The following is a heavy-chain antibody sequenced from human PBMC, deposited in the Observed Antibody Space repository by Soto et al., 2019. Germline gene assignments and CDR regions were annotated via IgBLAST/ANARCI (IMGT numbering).Heavy chain of an antibody. J-gene: IGHJ4*02. Sequence: QVQLVHSGAEVKKPGSSVKVSCKASGGTFSRYAISWVRQAPGQGLEWMGGIIPIFGTANYAQKFQGRVTITADKSTSTAYMELSSLRSEDTAVYYCARDLSIHCGGDCGYWGQGTLVTVSS. CDR3: ARDLSIHCGGDCGY. CDR1: GGTFSRYA. CDR2: IIPIFGTA. V-gene: IGHV1-69*06. D-gene: IGHD2-21*02.